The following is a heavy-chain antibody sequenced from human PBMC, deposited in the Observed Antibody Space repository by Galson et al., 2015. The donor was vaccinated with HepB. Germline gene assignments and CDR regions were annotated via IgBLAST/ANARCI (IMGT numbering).Heavy chain of an antibody. V-gene: IGHV4-34*01. Sequence: ETLSLTCAVYGGSFSGYYWTWIRQPPGKGLEWIGEIHHSGSTNYNPTLNSRVTISVDTSRNHFSLNLSSVTAADTAVYYCARTPAAIVMYYYYYMDVWGKGSTVTVSS. D-gene: IGHD2-2*02. J-gene: IGHJ6*03. CDR3: ARTPAAIVMYYYYYMDV. CDR1: GGSFSGYY. CDR2: IHHSGST.